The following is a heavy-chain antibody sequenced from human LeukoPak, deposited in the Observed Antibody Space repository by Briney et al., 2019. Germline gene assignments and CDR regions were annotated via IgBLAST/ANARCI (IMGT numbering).Heavy chain of an antibody. J-gene: IGHJ4*02. CDR3: AKPKSQLGLEDIKLFLDY. CDR2: ISGSGGST. CDR1: GFTFSSYA. V-gene: IGHV3-23*01. D-gene: IGHD5-18*01. Sequence: PGGSLRLSCAASGFTFSSYAMSWVRQAPGQGLEWVSAISGSGGSTYYADSVKGRFTISRDNSKNTLYLQMNSLRAEDTAVYYSAKPKSQLGLEDIKLFLDYWGQGTLVTVSS.